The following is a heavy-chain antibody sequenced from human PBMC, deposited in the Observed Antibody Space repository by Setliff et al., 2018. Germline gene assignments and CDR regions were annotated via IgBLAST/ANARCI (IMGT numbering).Heavy chain of an antibody. CDR2: VYCGDSDT. V-gene: IGHV5-51*01. CDR1: EYTFTNYW. D-gene: IGHD2-15*01. Sequence: GESLKISCKASEYTFTNYWIGWVRQMPGKGLEWMGVVYCGDSDTRYSPSFQGQVTMSADKSIRSAYLQWRSLKASDTAMYYCARLTPETDFDYWGPGTLVTVSS. CDR3: ARLTPETDFDY. J-gene: IGHJ4*02.